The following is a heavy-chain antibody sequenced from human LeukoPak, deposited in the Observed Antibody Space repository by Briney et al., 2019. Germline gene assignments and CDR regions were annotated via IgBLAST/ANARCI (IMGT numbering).Heavy chain of an antibody. D-gene: IGHD1-26*01. CDR3: AKHGGESYFFDY. CDR2: ISYDGSNK. J-gene: IGHJ4*02. CDR1: GFTFSSYG. V-gene: IGHV3-30*18. Sequence: GGSLRLSCAASGFTFSSYGMHWVRQAPGKGLEWVAVISYDGSNKYYADSVKGRFTVSRDNSKNTLYLQMNSLRAEDTAVYYCAKHGGESYFFDYWGQGTLVTVSS.